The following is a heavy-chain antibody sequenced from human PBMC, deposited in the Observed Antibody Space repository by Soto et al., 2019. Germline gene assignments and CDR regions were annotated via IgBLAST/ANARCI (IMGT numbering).Heavy chain of an antibody. CDR1: GGSINTFY. J-gene: IGHJ4*02. D-gene: IGHD5-12*01. CDR3: AREGSYSAYNFAHGIQLWSFDF. V-gene: IGHV4-4*07. Sequence: SETLSLTCTVSGGSINTFYWSWVRQPAGKGLEWIGRISSSGSTSFNPSLESRVAMSVDTSKNHFSLNLSSVTAADMAVYYCAREGSYSAYNFAHGIQLWSFDFWGQGALVTVSS. CDR2: ISSSGST.